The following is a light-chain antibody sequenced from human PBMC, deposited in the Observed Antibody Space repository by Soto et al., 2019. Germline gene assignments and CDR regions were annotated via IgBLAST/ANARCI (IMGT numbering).Light chain of an antibody. CDR3: QQSYSTPVT. J-gene: IGKJ1*01. CDR1: QSISSY. V-gene: IGKV1-39*01. Sequence: DIPMTQSPSSLSASVGDRVTITCRASQSISSYLNWYQQKPGKAPKLLIYAASSLQSGDPSRFSGSGSGTDFTLTISSLQPEDFATYYCQQSYSTPVTFGQGTKVEIK. CDR2: AAS.